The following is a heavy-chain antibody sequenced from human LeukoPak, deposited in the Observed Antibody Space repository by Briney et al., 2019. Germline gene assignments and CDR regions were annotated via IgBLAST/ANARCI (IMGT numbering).Heavy chain of an antibody. Sequence: ASVKVSCKASGFTFTGYYIHWVRQAPGQGREWMGYINPHSGGTNSPQKFQGRVTLTTDTSISAAYMELSSLISDDTAMYYCVREGNELLSKDFDYWGQGTLVAVSS. J-gene: IGHJ4*02. D-gene: IGHD2-21*02. CDR2: INPHSGGT. CDR3: VREGNELLSKDFDY. V-gene: IGHV1-2*02. CDR1: GFTFTGYY.